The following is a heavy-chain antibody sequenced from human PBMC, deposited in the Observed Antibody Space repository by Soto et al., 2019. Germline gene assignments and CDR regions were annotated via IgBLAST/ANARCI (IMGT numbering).Heavy chain of an antibody. CDR1: GFTFSSYA. CDR2: IDSRGGGI. J-gene: IGHJ5*02. Sequence: GGSLRLSCTASGFTFSSYAMSWVRQAPGKGLEWVSCIDSRGGGIYYADSVKGRFTISRDNSRNSLYLQMNSLGAEDTAFYYCAKDYRSSYPNWFDPWGQGTLVTVSS. D-gene: IGHD2-2*01. V-gene: IGHV3-23*01. CDR3: AKDYRSSYPNWFDP.